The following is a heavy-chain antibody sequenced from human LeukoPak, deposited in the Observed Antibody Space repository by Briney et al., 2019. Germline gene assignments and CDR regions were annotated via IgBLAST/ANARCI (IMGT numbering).Heavy chain of an antibody. Sequence: PSETLSLTCTVPGGSISSGRYYSSSIRQPSGKGLECLGRIYTSGRTDYNPSLKSRVTISVDTSKNQFSLKLSSVTAADTAVYYCAREELRGPRAYCSSTSCFRGYFDYWGQGTLVTVSS. CDR2: IYTSGRT. CDR1: GGSISSGRYY. D-gene: IGHD2-2*01. J-gene: IGHJ4*02. CDR3: AREELRGPRAYCSSTSCFRGYFDY. V-gene: IGHV4-61*02.